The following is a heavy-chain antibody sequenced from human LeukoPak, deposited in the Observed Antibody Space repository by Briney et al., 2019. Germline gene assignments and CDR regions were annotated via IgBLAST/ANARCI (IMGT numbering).Heavy chain of an antibody. D-gene: IGHD3-3*01. Sequence: GGSLRLSCAASGFSFSTYGMNWVRQAPGKGLEWVSGISGSGDYTYYADSVKARFTISRDTSKNTLYLQMNSLRAEDTAVYYCASRRYDFWSGLFHWGQGTLVTVSS. CDR2: ISGSGDYT. V-gene: IGHV3-23*01. CDR1: GFSFSTYG. CDR3: ASRRYDFWSGLFH. J-gene: IGHJ4*02.